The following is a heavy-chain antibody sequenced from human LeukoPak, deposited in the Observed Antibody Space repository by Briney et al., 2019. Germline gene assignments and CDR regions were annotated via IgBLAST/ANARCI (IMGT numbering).Heavy chain of an antibody. CDR2: IWYDGSNK. CDR3: ARWGVPAAIREGTYYYYYGMDV. Sequence: GGSLRLSCAASGFTFSSYGMHWVRQAPGKGLEWVAVIWYDGSNKYYADSVKGRFTTSRDNSKNTLYLQMNSLRAEDTAVYYCARWGVPAAIREGTYYYYYGMDVWGQGTTVTVSS. V-gene: IGHV3-33*01. J-gene: IGHJ6*02. D-gene: IGHD2-2*02. CDR1: GFTFSSYG.